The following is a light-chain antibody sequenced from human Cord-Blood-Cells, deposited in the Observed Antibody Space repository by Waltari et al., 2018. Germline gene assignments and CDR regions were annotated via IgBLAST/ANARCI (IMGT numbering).Light chain of an antibody. CDR1: QSISSY. CDR2: AAS. Sequence: DIQMTQSPSSLSASVGDRVTITCRASQSISSYLNWYQQKPGKAPKLLIYAASSLQSGVPSRFSGSGFGTDFTLTISSLQPEDFATYYCQQSYSTPLPFGPGTKVDIK. J-gene: IGKJ3*01. V-gene: IGKV1-39*01. CDR3: QQSYSTPLP.